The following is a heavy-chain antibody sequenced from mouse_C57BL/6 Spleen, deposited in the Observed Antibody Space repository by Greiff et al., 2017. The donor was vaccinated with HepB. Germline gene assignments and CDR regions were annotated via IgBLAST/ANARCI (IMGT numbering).Heavy chain of an antibody. Sequence: VQLKESGPGLVKPSQSLSLTCSVTGYSITSGYYWNWIRQFPGNKLEWMGYISYDGSNNYNPSLKNRISITRDTSKNQFFLKLNSVTTEDTATYYCARGSYYSNYWFAYWGQGTLVTVSA. D-gene: IGHD2-5*01. J-gene: IGHJ3*01. CDR2: ISYDGSN. CDR1: GYSITSGYY. V-gene: IGHV3-6*01. CDR3: ARGSYYSNYWFAY.